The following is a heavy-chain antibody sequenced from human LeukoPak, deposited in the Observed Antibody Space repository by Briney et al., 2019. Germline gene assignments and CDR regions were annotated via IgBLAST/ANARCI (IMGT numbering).Heavy chain of an antibody. CDR3: ARGGSVVVVVAAYDY. CDR1: GGSMSSYY. J-gene: IGHJ4*02. V-gene: IGHV4-59*12. CDR2: IYYSGST. Sequence: SETLSLTCTVSGGSMSSYYWSWIRQPPGKGLEWIGYIYYSGSTNYNPSLKSRVTISVDTSKNQFSLKLSSVTAADTAVYYCARGGSVVVVVAAYDYWGQGTLVTVSS. D-gene: IGHD2-15*01.